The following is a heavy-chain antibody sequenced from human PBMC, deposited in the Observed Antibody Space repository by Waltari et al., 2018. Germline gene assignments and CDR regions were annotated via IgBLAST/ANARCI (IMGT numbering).Heavy chain of an antibody. CDR1: GGTFSSYA. CDR3: ARTITGTLGYYYYYMDV. D-gene: IGHD1-7*01. Sequence: QVQLVQSGAEVKKPGSSVKVSCKASGGTFSSYAISWVRQAPGQGLEWLGGIIPILGTANYAQKFQGRVTITTDESTSTAYMELSSLRSEDTAVYYCARTITGTLGYYYYYMDVWGKGTTATVSS. CDR2: IIPILGTA. J-gene: IGHJ6*03. V-gene: IGHV1-69*05.